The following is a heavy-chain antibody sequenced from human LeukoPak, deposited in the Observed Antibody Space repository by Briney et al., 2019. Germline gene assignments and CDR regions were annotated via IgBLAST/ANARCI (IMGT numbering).Heavy chain of an antibody. J-gene: IGHJ4*02. V-gene: IGHV4-39*02. CDR2: IYYSGST. D-gene: IGHD6-13*01. CDR3: ARDAVYSSSWQYY. CDR1: GGSISSSSYY. Sequence: SETLSLTCTVSGGSISSSSYYWGWIRQPPGKGLEWLGSIYYSGSTYDNPSLKSRVTISVDRSRNQLSLNLSSVTAADTAVYYCARDAVYSSSWQYYWGQGTLVTVSS.